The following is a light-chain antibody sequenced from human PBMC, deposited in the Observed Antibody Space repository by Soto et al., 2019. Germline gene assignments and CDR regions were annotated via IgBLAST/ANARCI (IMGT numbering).Light chain of an antibody. Sequence: ENVLTQSPGTLSLSPGERATLSCRASQSVRSNYVAWSQQKPGQAPRLLISGASSRATGIPDRFSGSGSGTDCTRPVSMLQHVDFSLYYCQQYGRSPVTFGQGAQLDI. V-gene: IGKV3-20*01. CDR2: GAS. J-gene: IGKJ5*01. CDR3: QQYGRSPVT. CDR1: QSVRSNY.